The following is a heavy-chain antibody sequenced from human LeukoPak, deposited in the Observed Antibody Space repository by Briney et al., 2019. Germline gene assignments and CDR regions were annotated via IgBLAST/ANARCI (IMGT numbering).Heavy chain of an antibody. CDR2: IIPILGIA. D-gene: IGHD5-18*01. Sequence: SVNVSCKASGGTFSSYAISWVRQAPGQGLEWMGRIIPILGIANYAQKFQGRVTITADKSTSTAYMELSSLRSDDTAVYYCARVAAMVPSPIDYWGQGTLVTASS. CDR3: ARVAAMVPSPIDY. J-gene: IGHJ4*02. V-gene: IGHV1-69*04. CDR1: GGTFSSYA.